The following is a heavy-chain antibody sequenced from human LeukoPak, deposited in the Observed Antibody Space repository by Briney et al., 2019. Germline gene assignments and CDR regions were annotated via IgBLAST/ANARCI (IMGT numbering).Heavy chain of an antibody. CDR3: ARGSRPWFGESPGYFDY. Sequence: PGGSLRLSCAASGFTFSDYYMSWIRQAPGKGLEWVSHISGSGSTKIYADSVKGRFTISRDNAENSLYLQVNSLRAEDTAVYYCARGSRPWFGESPGYFDYWGQGTLVTVSS. J-gene: IGHJ4*02. CDR2: ISGSGSTK. V-gene: IGHV3-11*01. CDR1: GFTFSDYY. D-gene: IGHD3-10*01.